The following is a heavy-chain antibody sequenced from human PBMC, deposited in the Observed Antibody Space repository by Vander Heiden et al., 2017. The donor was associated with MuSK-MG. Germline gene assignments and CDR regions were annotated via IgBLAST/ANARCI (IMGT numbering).Heavy chain of an antibody. J-gene: IGHJ2*01. V-gene: IGHV1-24*01. CDR2: FDPEDGET. D-gene: IGHD6-19*01. CDR3: ATTGRGGWTIHLWYFDL. Sequence: QVQLVQSGAEVKKPGASVKVSCKVSGYTLTELSMHWVRPAPGKGLEWMGGFDPEDGETIYAQKFQGRVTMTEDTSTDTAYMELSSLRSEDTAVYYCATTGRGGWTIHLWYFDLWGRGTLVTVSS. CDR1: GYTLTELS.